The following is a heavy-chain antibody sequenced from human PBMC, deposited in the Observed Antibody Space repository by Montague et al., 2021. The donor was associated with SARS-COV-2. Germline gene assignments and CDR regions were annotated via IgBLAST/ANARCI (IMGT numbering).Heavy chain of an antibody. CDR1: GGSVGSSHYY. CDR2: IYYSGST. CDR3: ARGLYNWNYEHWFDT. Sequence: SETLSLTCTVSGGSVGSSHYYWAWIRQPPGKGLEWIGTIYYSGSTYYTPSPRSRVTIDVDASTNQFSLKPHSVTAADTAVYFCARGLYNWNYEHWFDTWGQGTLVTVSS. J-gene: IGHJ5*02. V-gene: IGHV4-39*01. D-gene: IGHD1-7*01.